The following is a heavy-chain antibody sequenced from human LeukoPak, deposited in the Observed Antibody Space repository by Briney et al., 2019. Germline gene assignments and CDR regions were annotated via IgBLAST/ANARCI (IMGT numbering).Heavy chain of an antibody. CDR2: IYYSGST. CDR3: ARLATPYYDFWSGQTYFDY. J-gene: IGHJ4*02. V-gene: IGHV4-59*08. CDR1: GGSISTYY. D-gene: IGHD3-3*01. Sequence: SETLSLTCAVSGGSISTYYWSWIRQPPGKGLEWIGYIYYSGSTNYNPSLKSRVTISVDTSKNQFSLKLSSVTAADTAVYYCARLATPYYDFWSGQTYFDYWGQGTLVTVSS.